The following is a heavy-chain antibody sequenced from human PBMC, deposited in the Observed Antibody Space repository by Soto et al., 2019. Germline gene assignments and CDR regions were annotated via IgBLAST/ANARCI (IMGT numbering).Heavy chain of an antibody. CDR1: GGTFSRNS. D-gene: IGHD3-22*01. Sequence: SVKVSCKASGGTFSRNSISWVRQAPGQGLEWMGGIISIFGTPNYAQKFQGRLTITADESTSTAYMELSSLRSDDTAVYYCARPIQFYFDTSAQSAWFDPWGQGTLVTVSS. CDR3: ARPIQFYFDTSAQSAWFDP. CDR2: IISIFGTP. J-gene: IGHJ5*02. V-gene: IGHV1-69*13.